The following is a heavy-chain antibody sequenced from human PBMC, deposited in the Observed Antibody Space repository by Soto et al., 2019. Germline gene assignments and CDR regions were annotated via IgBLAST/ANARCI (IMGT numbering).Heavy chain of an antibody. Sequence: EVQLLESGGGLVQPGGSLRLPCAASGFTFSSYAMSWVRQAPGKGLEWVSAISGSGGSTYYADSVKGRFTISRDNSKNTLYLQMNSLRAEDTAVYYCAKDSRGVAVAGGEYYYYGMDVWGQGTTVTVSS. J-gene: IGHJ6*02. V-gene: IGHV3-23*01. CDR2: ISGSGGST. D-gene: IGHD6-19*01. CDR3: AKDSRGVAVAGGEYYYYGMDV. CDR1: GFTFSSYA.